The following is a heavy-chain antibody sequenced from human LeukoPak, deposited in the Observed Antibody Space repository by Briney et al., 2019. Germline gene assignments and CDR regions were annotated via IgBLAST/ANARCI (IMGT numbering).Heavy chain of an antibody. CDR3: ARGRPMMTFGGYIDY. J-gene: IGHJ4*02. D-gene: IGHD3-16*01. Sequence: ASVKVSCKASGYTFIAYYMHWVRRAPGQGLEWMGWINPNSGVTNYAQKFQGRVTMTRDASISTAYMELSSLRSDDTAVFYCARGRPMMTFGGYIDYWGQGTLVTVSS. CDR1: GYTFIAYY. CDR2: INPNSGVT. V-gene: IGHV1-2*02.